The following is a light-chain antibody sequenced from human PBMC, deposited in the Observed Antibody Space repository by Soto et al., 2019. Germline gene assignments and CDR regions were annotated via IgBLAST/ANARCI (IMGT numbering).Light chain of an antibody. CDR3: QQYGSSLT. CDR1: QSVSSSY. CDR2: GAS. J-gene: IGKJ4*01. Sequence: EIVLTQSPGTLSLSPGERATLSWKASQSVSSSYLAWYQQKPGQAPRLLIYGASTRATGIPDRFSGSGSGTDFTLTISRLGPEDFAVYHCQQYGSSLTFGGRTNLEIK. V-gene: IGKV3-20*01.